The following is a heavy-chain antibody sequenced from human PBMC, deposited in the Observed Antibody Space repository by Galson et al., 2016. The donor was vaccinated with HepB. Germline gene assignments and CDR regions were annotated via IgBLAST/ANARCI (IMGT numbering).Heavy chain of an antibody. V-gene: IGHV3-33*01. Sequence: SLRLSCAASGFTFSNYVMHWVRQAPGKGLEWVAVIWYDGSNINYAASVKGRFTISRDNSKNTVYLQLNRLRAEDTAVYYCASVGGRYAYYFDYWGRGTLVTVSS. CDR1: GFTFSNYV. CDR3: ASVGGRYAYYFDY. D-gene: IGHD1-1*01. CDR2: IWYDGSNI. J-gene: IGHJ4*02.